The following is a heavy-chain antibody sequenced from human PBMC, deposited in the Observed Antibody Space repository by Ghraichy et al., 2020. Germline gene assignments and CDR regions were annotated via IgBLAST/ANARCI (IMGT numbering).Heavy chain of an antibody. V-gene: IGHV4-34*01. CDR3: SLDWRF. CDR1: SGSFTGYY. J-gene: IGHJ4*02. Sequence: SETLSLTCGFYSGSFTGYYWTWIRQPPGKGLEWLGDINHSGSTYYNPSLKSRVTMTLDTPKNQFFLKLSSVTAADTAVYYCSLDWRFWGQGTLVSVSS. D-gene: IGHD2-8*02. CDR2: INHSGST.